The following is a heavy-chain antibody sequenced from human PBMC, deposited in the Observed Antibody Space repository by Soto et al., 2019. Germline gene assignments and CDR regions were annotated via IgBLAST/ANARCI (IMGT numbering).Heavy chain of an antibody. CDR2: IKSKTDGGTT. V-gene: IGHV3-15*07. J-gene: IGHJ4*02. CDR3: TTTSESLDY. CDR1: SVSNAW. Sequence: SVSNAWMNWVRXXXXKGLEWVGRIKSKTDGGTTDYAAPVKGRFTISRDDSKNTLYLQMNSLKTEDTAVYYCTTTSESLDYWGQGTLVTVSS.